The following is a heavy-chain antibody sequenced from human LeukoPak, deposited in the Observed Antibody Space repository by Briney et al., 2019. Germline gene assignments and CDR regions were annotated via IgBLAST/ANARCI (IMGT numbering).Heavy chain of an antibody. CDR1: GFTFTSYA. D-gene: IGHD2-15*01. V-gene: IGHV3-23*01. Sequence: QTGGSLRLSCAASGFTFTSYAMSWVRQVPGKGLEWVSAVSTSGGTTYYADSVKGRFSISRDNSKNTLYLQMNSLRVEDTAVYFCARQLGYCSDGNCYFDFWGQGTLVTVSS. J-gene: IGHJ4*02. CDR2: VSTSGGTT. CDR3: ARQLGYCSDGNCYFDF.